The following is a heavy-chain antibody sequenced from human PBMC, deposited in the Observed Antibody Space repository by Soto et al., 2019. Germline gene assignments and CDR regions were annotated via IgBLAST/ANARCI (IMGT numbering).Heavy chain of an antibody. Sequence: AGGSLRLSCAAPGFTFSKAWVNWVRPAPGKGLEWVGRIKSKTDGGTTDYAAPVKGRFTISRDDSKNTLYLQMNSLKTEDTAVYYCTTVPGPYYYDRNYWGQGTLVTVSS. V-gene: IGHV3-15*07. CDR2: IKSKTDGGTT. CDR1: GFTFSKAW. J-gene: IGHJ4*02. CDR3: TTVPGPYYYDRNY. D-gene: IGHD3-22*01.